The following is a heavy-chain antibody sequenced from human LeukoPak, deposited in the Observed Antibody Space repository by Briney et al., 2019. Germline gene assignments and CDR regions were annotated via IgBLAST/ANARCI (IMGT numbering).Heavy chain of an antibody. CDR3: ARVSVIYYNLDY. CDR1: GFTFSDHY. CDR2: IRKKANSYTT. V-gene: IGHV3-72*01. J-gene: IGHJ4*02. Sequence: PGGSLTLSCAASGFTFSDHYMDWVRQAPGKGLEWVGCIRKKANSYTTEYAASVKCRLTKSRDDGKNSLYLQMNSLKAEDTAVYYCARVSVIYYNLDYWGQGNLVTVSS. D-gene: IGHD1-26*01.